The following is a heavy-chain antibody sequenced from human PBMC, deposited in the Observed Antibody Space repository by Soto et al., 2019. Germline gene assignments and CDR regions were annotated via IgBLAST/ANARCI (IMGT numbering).Heavy chain of an antibody. CDR3: AKDAPDRLPDYYDSSGYPHH. J-gene: IGHJ4*02. V-gene: IGHV3-23*01. CDR2: ISGSGGST. D-gene: IGHD3-22*01. Sequence: GGPLRLSCAASGFTFSSYAMSWVRQAPGKGLEWVSAISGSGGSTYYADSVKGRFTISRDNSKNTLYLQMNSLRAEDTAVYYCAKDAPDRLPDYYDSSGYPHHWGQGTLVTVSS. CDR1: GFTFSSYA.